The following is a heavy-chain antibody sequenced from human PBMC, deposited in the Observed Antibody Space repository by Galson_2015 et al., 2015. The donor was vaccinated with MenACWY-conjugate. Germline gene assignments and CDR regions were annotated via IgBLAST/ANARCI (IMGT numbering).Heavy chain of an antibody. V-gene: IGHV3-23*01. CDR2: IRTITGST. CDR3: ARDGHSSTWNQYNWFDP. J-gene: IGHJ5*02. D-gene: IGHD6-13*01. Sequence: GIRTITGSTYYADSVKGRFTISRDQSKNTLNLQMNSLRADDTAVYFCARDGHSSTWNQYNWFDPWGQGTLVTVSP.